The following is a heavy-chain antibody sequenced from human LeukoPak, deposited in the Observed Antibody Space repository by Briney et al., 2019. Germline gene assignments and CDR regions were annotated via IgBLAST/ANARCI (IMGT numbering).Heavy chain of an antibody. V-gene: IGHV3-15*01. Sequence: GGSLRLFCTASGLTLSDHIIGWVRQAPGKGVEWVGRIKSKTDGGTTDYAAPVKGRFTISRDYSENTLYLQMNSLKTEDTAVYYCTTQLLYEHNFDYWGQGTLVTVSS. J-gene: IGHJ4*02. CDR1: GLTLSDHI. CDR3: TTQLLYEHNFDY. CDR2: IKSKTDGGTT. D-gene: IGHD2-2*02.